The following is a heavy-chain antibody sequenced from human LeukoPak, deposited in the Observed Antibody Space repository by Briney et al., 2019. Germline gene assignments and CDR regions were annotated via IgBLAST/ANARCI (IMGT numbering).Heavy chain of an antibody. CDR2: IYYSGST. CDR3: ARREANWGGFDY. CDR1: GGSISSYY. V-gene: IGHV4-59*12. D-gene: IGHD7-27*01. J-gene: IGHJ4*02. Sequence: SETLSLTCTVSGGSISSYYWSWIRQPPGKGLEWIGYIYYSGSTNYNPSLKSRVTISVDTSKNQFSLKLSSETAADTAVYYCARREANWGGFDYWGQGTLVTVSS.